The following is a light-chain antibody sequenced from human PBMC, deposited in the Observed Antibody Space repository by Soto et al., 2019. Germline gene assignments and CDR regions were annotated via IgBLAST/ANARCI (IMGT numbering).Light chain of an antibody. Sequence: EIVMTQSPATLSVSPGERATLSCRASQSVASKLAWYQQKPGQAPRLLIYDTSTRATEIPARFSGSGSGTEFTLTISSVQSADFAVYYCQQHNNWPPITFGQGTRLEIK. CDR3: QQHNNWPPIT. J-gene: IGKJ5*01. CDR1: QSVASK. CDR2: DTS. V-gene: IGKV3-15*01.